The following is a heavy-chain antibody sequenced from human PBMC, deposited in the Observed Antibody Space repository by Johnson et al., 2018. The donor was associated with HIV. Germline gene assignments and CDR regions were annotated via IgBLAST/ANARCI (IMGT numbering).Heavy chain of an antibody. V-gene: IGHV3-7*01. CDR1: GFTFSSYW. Sequence: VQLVESGGGVVQPGRSLRLSCAASGFTFSSYWMSWVRQAPGKGLEWVANIKQDGSEKYYVDSVEGRFSISRDNAQNSLFLQMSSLRPEDTAIYYCARGQRATDIWGQGTMVTVSS. J-gene: IGHJ3*02. CDR3: ARGQRATDI. CDR2: IKQDGSEK.